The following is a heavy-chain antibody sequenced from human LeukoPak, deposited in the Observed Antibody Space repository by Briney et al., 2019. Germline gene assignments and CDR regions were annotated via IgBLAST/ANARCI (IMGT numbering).Heavy chain of an antibody. D-gene: IGHD3-16*01. J-gene: IGHJ3*02. CDR1: GGTFSTYA. Sequence: SVNVSYKASGGTFSTYAISWVRQAPGQGLEWMGGIIPIFGTANYAQKFQGRVTITADESTSTAYMELSSLRSEDTAVYYCARGGEDAFDIWGQGTMVTVSS. CDR3: ARGGEDAFDI. V-gene: IGHV1-69*13. CDR2: IIPIFGTA.